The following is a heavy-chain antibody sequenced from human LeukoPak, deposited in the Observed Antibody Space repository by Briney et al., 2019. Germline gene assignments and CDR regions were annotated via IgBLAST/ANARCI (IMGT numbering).Heavy chain of an antibody. Sequence: GGSLRLSCAASGFTFSSYWMSWVRQAPGKGPEWVANIKQDGSEKYYVDSVKGRFTISRDNAKNSLYLQMNSLRAEDTAVYYCARSPPLWNGDAFDIWGQGTMVTVSS. V-gene: IGHV3-7*01. CDR3: ARSPPLWNGDAFDI. D-gene: IGHD1-1*01. CDR2: IKQDGSEK. CDR1: GFTFSSYW. J-gene: IGHJ3*02.